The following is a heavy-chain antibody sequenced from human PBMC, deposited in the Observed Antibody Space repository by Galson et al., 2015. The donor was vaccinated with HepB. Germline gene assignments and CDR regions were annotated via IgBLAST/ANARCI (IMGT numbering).Heavy chain of an antibody. CDR3: ARTKDTAMVTVVTFDI. CDR2: TYYRSKWYN. V-gene: IGHV6-1*01. J-gene: IGHJ3*02. Sequence: CAISGDSVSSNSAAWNWIRQSPSRGLEWLGRTYYRSKWYNDYAVSVKSRITINPDTSKNQFSLQLNSVTPEDTAVYYCARTKDTAMVTVVTFDISGQRTIVTVSS. CDR1: GDSVSSNSAA. D-gene: IGHD5-18*01.